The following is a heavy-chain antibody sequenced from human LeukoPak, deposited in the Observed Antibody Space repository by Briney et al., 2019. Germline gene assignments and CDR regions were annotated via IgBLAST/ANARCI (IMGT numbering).Heavy chain of an antibody. CDR3: AGSLGYCTSNVCYLKY. CDR2: TSWNSGSI. Sequence: PGGSLRLSCAASGFTFDDYAMHWVRQAPGKVLEWVSGTSWNSGSIAYADSVKGRFTISRDNAKNSLYLQMSSLRADDTAVYYCAGSLGYCTSNVCYLKYWGQGTLVTVSS. CDR1: GFTFDDYA. J-gene: IGHJ4*02. V-gene: IGHV3-9*01. D-gene: IGHD2-8*01.